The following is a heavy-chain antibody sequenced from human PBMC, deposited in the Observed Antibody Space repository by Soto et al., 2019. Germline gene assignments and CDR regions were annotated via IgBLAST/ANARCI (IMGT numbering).Heavy chain of an antibody. V-gene: IGHV1-24*01. CDR2: FDPEDGET. CDR3: ATDIHPGYYDSSGFKNN. CDR1: GYTLTELS. Sequence: ASVKVSCKDSGYTLTELSMHWVRQAKEKGLEWMGGFDPEDGETIYAQKFQGRVTMTEDTSTDTAYMELSSLRSEDTAVYYCATDIHPGYYDSSGFKNNWGQGTLVTVSS. D-gene: IGHD3-22*01. J-gene: IGHJ4*02.